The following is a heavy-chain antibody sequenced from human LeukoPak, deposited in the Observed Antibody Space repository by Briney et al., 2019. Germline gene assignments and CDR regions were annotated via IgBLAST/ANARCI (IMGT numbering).Heavy chain of an antibody. J-gene: IGHJ5*02. D-gene: IGHD6-6*01. CDR2: INSDGSAT. CDR1: GFPFSSYW. Sequence: PGGSLRLSCAASGFPFSSYWMHWVRQVPGKGLLWVSRINSDGSATIYADSVRGRFTISRDNAKNSLYLQMNSLRAEDTAVYYCARYSSSAGWLDPWGQGTLVTVSS. CDR3: ARYSSSAGWLDP. V-gene: IGHV3-74*01.